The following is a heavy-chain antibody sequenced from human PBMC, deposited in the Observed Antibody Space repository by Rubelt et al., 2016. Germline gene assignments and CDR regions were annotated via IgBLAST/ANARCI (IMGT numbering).Heavy chain of an antibody. J-gene: IGHJ4*02. V-gene: IGHV4-59*08. CDR2: ISYTGNT. D-gene: IGHD1-26*01. CDR1: TGSISTYY. Sequence: QVQLQESGPGLVKPSETLSLTCTVSTGSISTYYWNWIRQPPGKGLEWIGYISYTGNTNYNPSLQSRATISANTSKNQFSLRLSSVTAADTAGYYCARPSSSGSYGYWGQGTLVTVSS. CDR3: ARPSSSGSYGY.